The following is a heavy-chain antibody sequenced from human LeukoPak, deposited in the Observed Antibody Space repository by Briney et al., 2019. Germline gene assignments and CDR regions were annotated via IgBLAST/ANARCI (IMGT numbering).Heavy chain of an antibody. CDR3: ATARPNYYDSSGYYLSS. CDR1: GYTLTELS. J-gene: IGHJ4*02. D-gene: IGHD3-22*01. V-gene: IGHV1-24*01. Sequence: ASVKVSCKVSGYTLTELSMHWVRQAPGKGLEWMGGFDPEDGETIYAQKFQGRVTMTVDTSTDTAYMELSSLRSEDTAVYYCATARPNYYDSSGYYLSSWGQGTLVTVSS. CDR2: FDPEDGET.